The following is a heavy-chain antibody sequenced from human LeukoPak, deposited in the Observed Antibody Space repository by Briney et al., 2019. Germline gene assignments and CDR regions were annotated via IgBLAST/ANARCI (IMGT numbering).Heavy chain of an antibody. CDR3: ATEGGPTAPDPYYYYMDV. J-gene: IGHJ6*03. D-gene: IGHD1-26*01. CDR1: GFTFSSYS. Sequence: GGSLRLSCAASGFTFSSYSMKWVRQAPGKGLEWVSYISSSSSTIFYADSVKGRFTISRDNAKNSLYLQMNSLRAEDTAVYYCATEGGPTAPDPYYYYMDVWGKGTTVTVSS. V-gene: IGHV3-48*01. CDR2: ISSSSSTI.